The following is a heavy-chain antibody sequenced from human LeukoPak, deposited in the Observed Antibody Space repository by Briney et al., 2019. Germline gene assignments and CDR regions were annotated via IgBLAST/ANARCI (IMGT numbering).Heavy chain of an antibody. CDR1: GFTVSNIY. CDR3: ARHRSEAAFDL. D-gene: IGHD3-10*01. Sequence: GGSLRLSCEVSGFTVSNIYMSWVRQAPGKGLEWVSIIYTGGSTYYADSVKGRFTISRGNSKNTLYLQLNSLRAEDTAVYYCARHRSEAAFDLWGQGTLVTVSS. V-gene: IGHV3-66*04. J-gene: IGHJ4*02. CDR2: IYTGGST.